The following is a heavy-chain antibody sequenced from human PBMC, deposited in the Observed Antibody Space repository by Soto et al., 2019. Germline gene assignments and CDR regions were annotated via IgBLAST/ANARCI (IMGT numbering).Heavy chain of an antibody. CDR3: ARVYLYYFDY. J-gene: IGHJ4*02. V-gene: IGHV4-30-2*01. CDR1: GGSISSGGYS. Sequence: SETLSLTCAVSGGSISSGGYSWSWIRQPPGKGLEWIGYIYHSGSTYYNPSLKSRVTISVDRSKNXXSXKLSSVTAADTAVYYCARVYLYYFDYWGQGTLVTVSS. CDR2: IYHSGST.